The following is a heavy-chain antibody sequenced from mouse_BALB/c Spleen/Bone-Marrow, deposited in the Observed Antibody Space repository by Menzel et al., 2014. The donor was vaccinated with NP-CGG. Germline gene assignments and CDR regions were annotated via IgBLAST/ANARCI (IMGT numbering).Heavy chain of an antibody. J-gene: IGHJ2*01. CDR2: ILPGRGST. D-gene: IGHD2-14*01. CDR3: ARYYRYDY. V-gene: IGHV1-9*01. CDR1: GYTFSSYW. Sequence: QVQLKESGAELMKPGASVKISCKATGYTFSSYWIEWVKQRPGHGLEWIGEILPGRGSTNYNEKFKGKATFTADTSSNTAYMQLSSLTSEDSAVYYCARYYRYDYWGQGTTLTVSS.